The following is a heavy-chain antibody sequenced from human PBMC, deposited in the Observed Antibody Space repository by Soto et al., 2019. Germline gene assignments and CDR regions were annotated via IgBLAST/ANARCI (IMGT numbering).Heavy chain of an antibody. V-gene: IGHV3-7*02. CDR2: INQAGNKK. Sequence: GGSLRLSCVTSGLTFSNYWLSWVRQAPGKGLEWVANINQAGNKKYYVDSVKGRFTISRDNAKNSLYQQMNSLRAEDTVVYFCVRGAWDFWSGKIGSEFWGQGTSVPVSP. D-gene: IGHD3-3*01. CDR3: VRGAWDFWSGKIGSEF. CDR1: GLTFSNYW. J-gene: IGHJ4*02.